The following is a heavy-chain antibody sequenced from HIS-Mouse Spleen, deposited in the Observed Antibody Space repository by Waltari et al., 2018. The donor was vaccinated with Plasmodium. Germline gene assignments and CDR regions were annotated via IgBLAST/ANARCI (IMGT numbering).Heavy chain of an antibody. CDR3: ARVLGYKAAAGTFVEYFQH. J-gene: IGHJ1*01. V-gene: IGHV1-2*02. D-gene: IGHD6-13*01. CDR2: INPNSGGT. Sequence: QVQLVQSGAEVKTPGASVKVSCKASGYIFTGYYTPCVRLAPGQGLEWMGWINPNSGGTNYAQKFQGRVTMTRDTSISTAYMELSRLRSDDTAVYYCARVLGYKAAAGTFVEYFQHWGQGTLVTVSS. CDR1: GYIFTGYY.